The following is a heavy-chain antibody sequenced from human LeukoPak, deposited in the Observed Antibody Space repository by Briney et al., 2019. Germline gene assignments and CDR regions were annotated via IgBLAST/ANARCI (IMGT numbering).Heavy chain of an antibody. CDR1: GYTFTSYG. V-gene: IGHV1-18*01. CDR3: ARASLDFWSGYKLDWFDP. CDR2: ISAYNGNT. J-gene: IGHJ5*02. Sequence: ASVKVSCKASGYTFTSYGISWVRQAPGQGLEWMGWISAYNGNTNYAQKLQGRVTMTTDTSTSTAYMELRSLRSDDTAVYYCARASLDFWSGYKLDWFDPWGQGTLVTVSS. D-gene: IGHD3-3*01.